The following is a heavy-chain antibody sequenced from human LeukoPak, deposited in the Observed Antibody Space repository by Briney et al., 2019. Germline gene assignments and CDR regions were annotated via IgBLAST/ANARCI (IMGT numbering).Heavy chain of an antibody. CDR3: ARGPPRGKYYYMDV. V-gene: IGHV3-13*01. D-gene: IGHD1-1*01. Sequence: GGSLRLSCAASGFTFSSFDMHWVRQPTGQGLEWVSTIGTASDTYYPGSVEGRFTLSGDNAKNSLYLQMNSLTAGDTAVYYYARGPPRGKYYYMDVWGKGTTVTVSS. CDR2: IGTASDT. CDR1: GFTFSSFD. J-gene: IGHJ6*03.